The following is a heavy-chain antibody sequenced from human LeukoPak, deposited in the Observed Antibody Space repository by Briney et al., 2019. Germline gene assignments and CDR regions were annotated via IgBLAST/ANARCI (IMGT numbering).Heavy chain of an antibody. CDR3: ARGILLWFGELGSYFDY. CDR2: IIPIFGTA. D-gene: IGHD3-10*01. CDR1: RGTFSSYA. J-gene: IGHJ4*02. Sequence: SVKVSCKASRGTFSSYAINWVRQAPGQGLEWMGGIIPIFGTANYAQKLQGRVTMTTDTSTSTAYMELRSLRSDDTAVYYCARGILLWFGELGSYFDYWGQGTLVTVSS. V-gene: IGHV1-69*05.